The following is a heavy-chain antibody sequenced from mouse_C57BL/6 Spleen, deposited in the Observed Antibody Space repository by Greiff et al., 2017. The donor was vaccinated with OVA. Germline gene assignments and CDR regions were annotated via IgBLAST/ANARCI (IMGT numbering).Heavy chain of an antibody. V-gene: IGHV1-69*01. D-gene: IGHD1-1*02. J-gene: IGHJ4*01. CDR1: DYTFTSYW. Sequence: QVQLQQPGAELVMPGASVKLSCKASDYTFTSYWMHWVKQRPGQGLEWIGEIDPSDSYTNYNQKFKGKSTLTVDKSSSTAYMQLSSLTSEDSAVYYCARGVLWSSYAMDYWGQGTSVTVSS. CDR3: ARGVLWSSYAMDY. CDR2: IDPSDSYT.